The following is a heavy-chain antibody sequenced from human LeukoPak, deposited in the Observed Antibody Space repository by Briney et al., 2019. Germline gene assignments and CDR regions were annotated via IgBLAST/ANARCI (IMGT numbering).Heavy chain of an antibody. CDR1: GGTFSSNT. D-gene: IGHD6-6*01. J-gene: IGHJ3*02. V-gene: IGHV1-69*13. CDR3: ARGPSEYSSSSDTFDI. CDR2: IIPIFGTA. Sequence: SVKVSCKASGGTFSSNTISWVRQAPGQGLEGMGGIIPIFGTANYAQKFQGRVTITADESTSTAYMELSSLRYEDTAVYYCARGPSEYSSSSDTFDIWGQGTMVTVSS.